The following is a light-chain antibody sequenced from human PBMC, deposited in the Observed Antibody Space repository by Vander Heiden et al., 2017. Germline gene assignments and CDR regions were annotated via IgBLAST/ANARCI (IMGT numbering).Light chain of an antibody. V-gene: IGLV2-8*01. CDR2: EVN. J-gene: IGLJ2*01. CDR1: SSDVGGYNY. CDR3: TSYAGSNIYVV. Sequence: HSAPTPHPPPAGSPGAPVTISCTGTSSDVGGYNYVSWYQQHPGKAPKLMIYEVNKRPSGVPDRFSGSKSGNTASLTVSGLQAEDEADYYCTSYAGSNIYVVFGGGTKLTVL.